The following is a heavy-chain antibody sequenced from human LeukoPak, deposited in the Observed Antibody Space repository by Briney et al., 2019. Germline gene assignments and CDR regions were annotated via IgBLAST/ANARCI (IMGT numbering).Heavy chain of an antibody. CDR1: GFTFSSYG. D-gene: IGHD6-19*01. CDR3: ARAMGIAVVSDY. V-gene: IGHV3-30*03. J-gene: IGHJ4*02. CDR2: ISYDGSNK. Sequence: PGGSLRLSCAASGFTFSSYGMHWVRQAPGKGLEWVAVISYDGSNKYYADSVKGRFTISRDNSKNTLYLQMNSLRAEDTAVYYCARAMGIAVVSDYGGQETLVTVSS.